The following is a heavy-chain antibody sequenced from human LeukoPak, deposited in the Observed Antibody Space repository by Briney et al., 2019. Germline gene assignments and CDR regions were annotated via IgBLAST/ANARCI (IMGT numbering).Heavy chain of an antibody. D-gene: IGHD2-15*01. Sequence: ASVKVSCKASGYTFTGYYMHWVRQAPGQGLEWMGWINPNSGGTNYAQKFQGRVTMTRDTSISTAYMELSRLRSDDTAMYYCARLIVVVAATSLGWFDPWGQGTLVTVSS. V-gene: IGHV1-2*02. CDR3: ARLIVVVAATSLGWFDP. J-gene: IGHJ5*02. CDR1: GYTFTGYY. CDR2: INPNSGGT.